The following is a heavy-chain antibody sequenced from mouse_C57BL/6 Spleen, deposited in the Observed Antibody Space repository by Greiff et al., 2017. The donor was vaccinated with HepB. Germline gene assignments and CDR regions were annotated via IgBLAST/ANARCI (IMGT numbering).Heavy chain of an antibody. CDR3: AIHPCSSYAWFAY. CDR1: GFTFSSYG. D-gene: IGHD1-1*01. J-gene: IGHJ3*01. Sequence: EVQRVESGGDLVKPGGSLKLSCAASGFTFSSYGMSWVRQTPDKRLEWVATISSGGSYTYYPDSVKGRFTISRDNAKNTLYLQMSSLKSEDTAMYYCAIHPCSSYAWFAYGGQGTLVTVSA. CDR2: ISSGGSYT. V-gene: IGHV5-6*01.